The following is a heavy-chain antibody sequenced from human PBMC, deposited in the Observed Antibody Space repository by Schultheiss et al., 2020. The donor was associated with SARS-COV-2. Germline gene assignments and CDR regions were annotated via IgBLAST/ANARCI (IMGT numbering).Heavy chain of an antibody. J-gene: IGHJ4*02. CDR3: ATGPGTVWSGLSRDY. CDR2: FDPEDGET. Sequence: ASVKVSCKVSGYTLTELSMHWVRQAPGKGLEWMGGFDPEDGETIYAQKFQGRVTMTEDTSTDTAYMELSSLRSEDTAVYYCATGPGTVWSGLSRDYWGQGTLVTVSS. CDR1: GYTLTELS. D-gene: IGHD3-3*01. V-gene: IGHV1-24*01.